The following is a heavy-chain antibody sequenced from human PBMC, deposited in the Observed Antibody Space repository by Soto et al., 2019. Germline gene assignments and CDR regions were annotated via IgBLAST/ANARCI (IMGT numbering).Heavy chain of an antibody. CDR2: INPSGGST. V-gene: IGHV1-46*01. CDR1: GYTFTSYY. J-gene: IGHJ4*02. Sequence: ASVKVSCKXSGYTFTSYYMHWVRQAPGQGLEWMGIINPSGGSTSYAQKFQGRVTMTRDTSTSTVYMELSSLRSEDTAVYYCATALGGDSSGFYFDYWGQGTLVTVSS. D-gene: IGHD3-22*01. CDR3: ATALGGDSSGFYFDY.